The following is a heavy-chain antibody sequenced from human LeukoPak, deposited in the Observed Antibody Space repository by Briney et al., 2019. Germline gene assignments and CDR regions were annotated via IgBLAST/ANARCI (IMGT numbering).Heavy chain of an antibody. CDR2: INSDGSST. J-gene: IGHJ3*02. D-gene: IGHD6-19*01. Sequence: PGGSLSLSCAASVFTFSRHWMHGVRQAPGKGLVWVSRINSDGSSTTYADSMKGRFTISRDNAKNTLYLQMNSLRAEDTDVYYCASVLAVAGTGAFDMWGQGTMVTVSS. V-gene: IGHV3-74*01. CDR3: ASVLAVAGTGAFDM. CDR1: VFTFSRHW.